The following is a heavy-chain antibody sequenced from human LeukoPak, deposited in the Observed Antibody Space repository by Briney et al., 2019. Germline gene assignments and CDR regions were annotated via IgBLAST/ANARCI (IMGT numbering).Heavy chain of an antibody. CDR2: IDPSDSYT. V-gene: IGHV5-10-1*01. D-gene: IGHD1-26*01. CDR3: ARVNEGRHSGSSDDAFDI. CDR1: GYSFTSYW. J-gene: IGHJ3*02. Sequence: GQSLKISCKGSGYSFTSYWISWVRQMPGKGLEWMGRIDPSDSYTNYSPPFQGHVTISADKSISTAYLQWSSLKASDTAMYYCARVNEGRHSGSSDDAFDIWGQGTMVTVSS.